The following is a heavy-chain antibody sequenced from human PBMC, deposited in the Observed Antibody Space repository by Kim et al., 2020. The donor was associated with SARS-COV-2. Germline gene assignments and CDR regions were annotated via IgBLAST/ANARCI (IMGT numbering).Heavy chain of an antibody. CDR1: GYTFTSYG. J-gene: IGHJ5*02. D-gene: IGHD3-10*01. CDR3: ARDLAYYYGSGIKEGWFDP. V-gene: IGHV1-18*01. CDR2: ISAYNGNT. Sequence: ASVKVSCKASGYTFTSYGISWVRQAPGQGLEWMGWISAYNGNTNYAQKLQGRVTMTTDTSTSTAYMELRSLRSDDTAVYYCARDLAYYYGSGIKEGWFDPWGQGTLVTVSS.